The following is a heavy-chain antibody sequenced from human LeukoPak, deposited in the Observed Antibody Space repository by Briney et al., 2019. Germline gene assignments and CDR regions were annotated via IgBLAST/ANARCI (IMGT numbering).Heavy chain of an antibody. CDR3: ARTYYYDSGGYYA. J-gene: IGHJ4*02. Sequence: GESLRLSCAASGFTFTTFGMHWVRQAPGKGLEWVATISYDGSRKFYADSVKGRFTISRDNAKNSLYLQMNSLRAEDTAVYYCARTYYYDSGGYYAWGQGTLVTVSS. D-gene: IGHD3-22*01. CDR1: GFTFTTFG. CDR2: ISYDGSRK. V-gene: IGHV3-30*03.